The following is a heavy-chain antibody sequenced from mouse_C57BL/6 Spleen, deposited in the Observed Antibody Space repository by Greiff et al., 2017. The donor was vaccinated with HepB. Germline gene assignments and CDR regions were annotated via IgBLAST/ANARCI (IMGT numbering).Heavy chain of an antibody. CDR1: GYTFTSYW. CDR3: ARDYGNSYFDY. Sequence: QVQLQQSGAELVMPGASVKLSCKASGYTFTSYWMHWVKQRPGQGLEWIGEIDPSDSYTNYNQKFKGKSTLTVDKSSSTAYMQLSSLTSEDSAVYYCARDYGNSYFDYWGQGTTLTVSS. D-gene: IGHD2-1*01. J-gene: IGHJ2*01. CDR2: IDPSDSYT. V-gene: IGHV1-69*01.